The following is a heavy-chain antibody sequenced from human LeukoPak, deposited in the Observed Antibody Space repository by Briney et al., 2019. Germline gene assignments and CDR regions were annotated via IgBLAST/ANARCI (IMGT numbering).Heavy chain of an antibody. CDR1: GFTFSRYA. V-gene: IGHV3-33*08. CDR2: IWYDGSNK. Sequence: GSLRLSCATSGFTFSRYAMHWVRQAPGKGLEWVAVIWYDGSNKYYADSVKGRFTISRDNSKNTLYLQMNSLRAEDTAVYYCAREGSLPLDYWGQGTLVTVSS. J-gene: IGHJ4*02. D-gene: IGHD1-14*01. CDR3: AREGSLPLDY.